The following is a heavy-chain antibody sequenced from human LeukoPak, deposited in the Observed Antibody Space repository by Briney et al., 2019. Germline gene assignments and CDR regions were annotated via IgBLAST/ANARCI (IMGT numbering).Heavy chain of an antibody. J-gene: IGHJ4*02. V-gene: IGHV3-30*02. CDR3: AKDRLLWFGELLPPYYFDY. CDR1: GFTFRSYG. D-gene: IGHD3-10*01. Sequence: PGGSLSLSCAASGFTFRSYGMHWARQAPGKGGEWVAYIRYDVSNKYYADSVKSRFTIYRDNSKNTLYLQMNSLRAEDTAVYYCAKDRLLWFGELLPPYYFDYWSQGTLVTVPS. CDR2: IRYDVSNK.